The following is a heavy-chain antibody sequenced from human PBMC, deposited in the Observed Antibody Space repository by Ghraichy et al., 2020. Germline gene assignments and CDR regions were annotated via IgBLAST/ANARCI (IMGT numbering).Heavy chain of an antibody. V-gene: IGHV4-31*03. J-gene: IGHJ6*02. Sequence: SQTLSLTCTVSGGSISSGGYYWSWIRQHPGKGLEWIGYIYYSGSTYYNPSLKSRVTISVDTSKNQFSLKLSSVTAADTAVYYCARDRRGSSWYGVGVSDQSYYYYGMDVWGQGTTVTVSS. D-gene: IGHD6-13*01. CDR3: ARDRRGSSWYGVGVSDQSYYYYGMDV. CDR2: IYYSGST. CDR1: GGSISSGGYY.